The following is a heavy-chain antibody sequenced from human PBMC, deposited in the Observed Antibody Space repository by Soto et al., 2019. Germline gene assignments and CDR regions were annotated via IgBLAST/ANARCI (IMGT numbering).Heavy chain of an antibody. V-gene: IGHV4-30-4*01. CDR3: ARDTYSGYDFGL. Sequence: QVQLRESGPGLVKPSQTLSLTCSVSGASVAGGSYYWSWVRQPPGKGLEWIGYIPSRGRPFYNPSPTSRGNISADTSKKQLSLQLTSVTAADTAVYYCARDTYSGYDFGLWGQGTLVTVSS. CDR2: IPSRGRP. J-gene: IGHJ4*02. D-gene: IGHD5-12*01. CDR1: GASVAGGSYY.